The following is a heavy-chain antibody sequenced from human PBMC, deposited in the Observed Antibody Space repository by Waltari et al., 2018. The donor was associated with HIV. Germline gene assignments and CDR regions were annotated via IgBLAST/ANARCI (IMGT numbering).Heavy chain of an antibody. D-gene: IGHD3-3*01. CDR2: YSPLLRTT. CDR3: ARDLAVFGVVAPSYGMDV. Sequence: QVQLVQSGAEVKTPGSSVKVSCTASGGSFGNTVINWLRQAPGHGLEWMGGYSPLLRTTKVAQKFEGRVTIAADDSTSTVYVEVSSLRYEDTALYYCARDLAVFGVVAPSYGMDVWGQGTTVTVSS. CDR1: GGSFGNTV. J-gene: IGHJ6*02. V-gene: IGHV1-69*13.